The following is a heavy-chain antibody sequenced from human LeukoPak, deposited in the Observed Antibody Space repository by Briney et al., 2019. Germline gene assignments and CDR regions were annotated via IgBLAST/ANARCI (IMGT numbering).Heavy chain of an antibody. Sequence: ASVKVSCKASGYTFTGYYMHWVRQAPGQGLEWMGWINPNSGGTNYAQKFQGRVTMTRDTSISTAYMELSRLRSDDTAVYYCAREGADGDGFFDYWGQGTLVTVSS. J-gene: IGHJ4*02. V-gene: IGHV1-2*02. D-gene: IGHD3-10*01. CDR3: AREGADGDGFFDY. CDR2: INPNSGGT. CDR1: GYTFTGYY.